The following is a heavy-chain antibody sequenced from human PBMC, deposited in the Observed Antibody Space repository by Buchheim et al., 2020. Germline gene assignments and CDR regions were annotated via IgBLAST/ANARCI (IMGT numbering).Heavy chain of an antibody. J-gene: IGHJ6*02. D-gene: IGHD3-3*01. V-gene: IGHV4-31*03. CDR1: GGSISSGGYY. CDR2: IYYSGST. CDR3: ARAYYDFWSGYLPGDYGMDV. Sequence: QVQLQESGPGLVKPSQTLSLTCTVSGGSISSGGYYWSWIRQHPGKGLEWIGYIYYSGSTYYNPSLQSRVTISVDTSQNPVSLKLSSVTAADTAVYYCARAYYDFWSGYLPGDYGMDVWGQGTT.